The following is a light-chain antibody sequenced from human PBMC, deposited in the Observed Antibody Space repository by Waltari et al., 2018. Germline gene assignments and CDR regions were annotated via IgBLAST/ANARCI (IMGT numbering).Light chain of an antibody. CDR2: DVR. V-gene: IGLV2-11*01. J-gene: IGLJ2*01. Sequence: QSALTQPRSVSGSPGQSVTISCTKTNSGIDPFNYFSWYQQHPGKAPKLVIYDVRVRPSGVPDRFSGSRSGNTASLIISGLQPEDEADYYCSSFPGGSLVFGGGTELTVL. CDR1: NSGIDPFNY. CDR3: SSFPGGSLV.